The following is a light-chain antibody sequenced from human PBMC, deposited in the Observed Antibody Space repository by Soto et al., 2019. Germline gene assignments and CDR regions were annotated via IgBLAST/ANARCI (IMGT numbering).Light chain of an antibody. V-gene: IGKV1-17*01. CDR3: LQHHAFPFS. CDR2: AAF. J-gene: IGKJ3*01. Sequence: DIQMTQSPSSLSASVGDRVTITCRASQGINNLLCWYQQRPGKAPKRLIYAAFNLEGGVPSRFSGTESGTEFTLTISSLQPEDFATYYCLQHHAFPFSFGPGTTVDVK. CDR1: QGINNL.